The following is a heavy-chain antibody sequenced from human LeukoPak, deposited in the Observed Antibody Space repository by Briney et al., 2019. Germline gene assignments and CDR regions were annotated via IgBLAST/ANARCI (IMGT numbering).Heavy chain of an antibody. V-gene: IGHV3-11*04. Sequence: GGSLRLSCAASGFTFSDYYMSWIRQAPGKGLEWVSYISSSGSNIYYADSVKGRFTMSRDNAKKSLYLQMNGRRAEDTAVYYCARAKYDSSGYYYSGFDIWGQGTMVTVSS. J-gene: IGHJ3*02. CDR2: ISSSGSNI. CDR1: GFTFSDYY. CDR3: ARAKYDSSGYYYSGFDI. D-gene: IGHD3-22*01.